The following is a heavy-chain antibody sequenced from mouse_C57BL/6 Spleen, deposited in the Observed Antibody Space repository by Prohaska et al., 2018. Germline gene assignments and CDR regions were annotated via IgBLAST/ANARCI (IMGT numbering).Heavy chain of an antibody. CDR2: INPNNGGT. CDR3: ARDYYGSSYYFDY. V-gene: IGHV1-26*01. Sequence: PGASVKISCKASGYTFTDYYMNWVKQSHGKSLEWIGDINPNNGGTSYNQKFKGKATLTVDKSSSTAYMELRSLTSEDSAVYYCARDYYGSSYYFDYWGQGTTLTVSS. J-gene: IGHJ2*01. CDR1: GYTFTDYY. D-gene: IGHD1-1*01.